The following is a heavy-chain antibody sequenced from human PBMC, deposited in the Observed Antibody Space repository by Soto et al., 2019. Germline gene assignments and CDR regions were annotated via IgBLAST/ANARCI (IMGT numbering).Heavy chain of an antibody. Sequence: ASVKVSCKASGYTFTNNDVSWVRQATGQGLEWMGWMNPGSGDTGYAQKFQGRVTMTRDISIATAYMELNSLTPEDTAIYYCARMESFGSLNWFDPWGQGTLVTVSS. J-gene: IGHJ5*02. CDR3: ARMESFGSLNWFDP. D-gene: IGHD5-18*01. CDR1: GYTFTNND. V-gene: IGHV1-8*02. CDR2: MNPGSGDT.